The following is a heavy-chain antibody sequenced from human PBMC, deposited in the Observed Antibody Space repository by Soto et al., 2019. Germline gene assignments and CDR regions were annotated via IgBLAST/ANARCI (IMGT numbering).Heavy chain of an antibody. Sequence: GGSLRLSCAASGFTFSSYGMHWVRQAPGKGLEWVAVISYDGSNKYYADSVKGRFTISRDNSKNTLYLQMNSLRAEDTAVYYCAKDYTVTTDGFFDYWGQGTLVTVSS. CDR2: ISYDGSNK. J-gene: IGHJ4*02. V-gene: IGHV3-30*18. D-gene: IGHD4-17*01. CDR1: GFTFSSYG. CDR3: AKDYTVTTDGFFDY.